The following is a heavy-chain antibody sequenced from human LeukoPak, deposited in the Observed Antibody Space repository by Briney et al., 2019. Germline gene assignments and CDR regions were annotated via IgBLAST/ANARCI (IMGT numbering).Heavy chain of an antibody. V-gene: IGHV3-66*01. CDR1: GFTVSSNY. CDR3: ARGAGIMITFGGVIVTDYFDY. CDR2: IYSGGST. D-gene: IGHD3-16*02. Sequence: PGGSLRLSCAASGFTVSSNYMSWVRQAPGKGLEWVSVIYSGGSTYYADSVKGRFTISRDNSKNTLYLQMNSLRAEDTAVYYCARGAGIMITFGGVIVTDYFDYWGQGTLVTVSS. J-gene: IGHJ4*02.